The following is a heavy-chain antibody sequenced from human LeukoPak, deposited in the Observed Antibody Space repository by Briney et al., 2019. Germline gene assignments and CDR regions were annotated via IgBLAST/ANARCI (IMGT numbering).Heavy chain of an antibody. Sequence: GGSLRLSCAASGFTFSSYWMSWVRQAPGEGLEWVAKINQDGTEKAYVDSVRGRFTISRDNAKNSLFLQMNSLRAEDTAVYYCATGRDRSQYWGQGTLVTVSS. D-gene: IGHD3-22*01. CDR3: ATGRDRSQY. CDR1: GFTFSSYW. J-gene: IGHJ4*02. V-gene: IGHV3-7*03. CDR2: INQDGTEK.